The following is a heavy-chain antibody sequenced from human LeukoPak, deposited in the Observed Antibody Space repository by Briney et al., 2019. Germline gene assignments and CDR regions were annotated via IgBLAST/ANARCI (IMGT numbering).Heavy chain of an antibody. CDR1: GGTFSSYA. CDR2: IIPIFGTA. Sequence: SVKVSCKASGGTFSSYAISWVRQAPGQGLEWMGRIIPIFGTANYAQKFQGRVTITTDESTSTAYKELSSLRSEDTAVYYCARDSGDDGYYNSVGDYWGQGTLVAVSS. D-gene: IGHD5-24*01. J-gene: IGHJ4*02. V-gene: IGHV1-69*05. CDR3: ARDSGDDGYYNSVGDY.